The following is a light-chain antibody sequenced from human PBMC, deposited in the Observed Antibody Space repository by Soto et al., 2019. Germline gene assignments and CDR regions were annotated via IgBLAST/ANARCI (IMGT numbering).Light chain of an antibody. J-gene: IGKJ2*01. CDR3: QQSYSTRYT. V-gene: IGKV1-39*01. CDR2: AAS. CDR1: QSISSY. Sequence: DIQMTQSPSSLSASVGDRVTITCRAIQSISSYLNWYQQKPGKAPKLLIYAASSLQSGVPSRFSGSGSGTDFTLTISSLQPEDFATYYCQQSYSTRYTFGQGTKVDI.